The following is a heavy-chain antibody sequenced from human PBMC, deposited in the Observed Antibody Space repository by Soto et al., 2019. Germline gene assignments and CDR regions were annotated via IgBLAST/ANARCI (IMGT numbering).Heavy chain of an antibody. D-gene: IGHD3-22*01. Sequence: EASVKVSCKASGYTFTSYGISWVRQAPGQGLEWMGWISAYNGDTNYAQKLQGRVTMTTDTSTSTAYMELRSLRSDDTAVYYCARDLYVGVYYDSSGPSPPIPTRLYYYGMDVWGQGTTVTVSS. V-gene: IGHV1-18*04. CDR2: ISAYNGDT. CDR1: GYTFTSYG. CDR3: ARDLYVGVYYDSSGPSPPIPTRLYYYGMDV. J-gene: IGHJ6*02.